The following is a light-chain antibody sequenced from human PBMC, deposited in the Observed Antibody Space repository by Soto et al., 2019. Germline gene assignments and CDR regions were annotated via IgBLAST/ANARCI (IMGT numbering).Light chain of an antibody. CDR3: HQYGSSPYT. Sequence: EIVLTQSPGTLSLTPGERATLSCRASQSVSSSYLAWYQQKPRQAPRLLIYGASSRTTGIPDGFSGSVSGTDFTLTISRAVPEDYAVYYCHQYGSSPYTFGQGSKLEIK. CDR1: QSVSSSY. J-gene: IGKJ2*01. V-gene: IGKV3-20*01. CDR2: GAS.